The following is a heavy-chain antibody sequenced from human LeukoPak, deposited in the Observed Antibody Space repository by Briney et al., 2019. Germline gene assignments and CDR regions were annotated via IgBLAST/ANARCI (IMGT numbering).Heavy chain of an antibody. V-gene: IGHV1-8*02. Sequence: ASVKVSCKASGYTFTSYDINWVRQATGQGLEWMGWMNPNSGNTGYAQKLQGRVTMTTDTSTSTAYMELRSLRSDDTAVYYCARDEGDYGGNRGLKSWGQGTLVTVSS. CDR2: MNPNSGNT. CDR1: GYTFTSYD. CDR3: ARDEGDYGGNRGLKS. J-gene: IGHJ5*02. D-gene: IGHD4-23*01.